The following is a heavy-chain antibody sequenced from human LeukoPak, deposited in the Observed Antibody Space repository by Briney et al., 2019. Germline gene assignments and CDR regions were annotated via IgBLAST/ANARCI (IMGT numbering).Heavy chain of an antibody. CDR2: IYTSGST. CDR1: GGSISSYY. V-gene: IGHV4-4*07. D-gene: IGHD3-22*01. CDR3: ASGTYYYDSSGLYYYYYGMDV. J-gene: IGHJ6*02. Sequence: SETLSLTCTVSGGSISSYYWSWIRQPAGKGLEWIGRIYTSGSTNYNPSLKSRVTMSVDTSKNQFSLKLSSVTAADTAVYYCASGTYYYDSSGLYYYYYGMDVWGQGTTVTVSS.